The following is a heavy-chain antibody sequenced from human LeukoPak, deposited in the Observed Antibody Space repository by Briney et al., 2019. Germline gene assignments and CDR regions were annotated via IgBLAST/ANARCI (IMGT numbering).Heavy chain of an antibody. V-gene: IGHV4-59*08. CDR1: GGSISSYY. D-gene: IGHD1-26*01. CDR2: IYYSGST. CDR3: ARHEYSGSYSSFDY. Sequence: SETLSLTRTVSGGSISSYYWSWIRQPPGKGLEWIGYIYYSGSTNYNPSLKSRVTMSVDTSKNQFSLELSSVTAADTALYYCARHEYSGSYSSFDYWGQGTLVTVSS. J-gene: IGHJ4*02.